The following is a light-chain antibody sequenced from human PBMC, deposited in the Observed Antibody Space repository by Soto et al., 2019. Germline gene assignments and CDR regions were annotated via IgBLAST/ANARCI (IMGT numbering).Light chain of an antibody. CDR3: QQRANWPIT. CDR2: DAS. CDR1: QSVSSY. Sequence: TXSLSPGERATLSCRASQSVSSYLIWYQQKPGQAPRLLISDASNRATGIPARFSGSGSGTDFTLTISSLEPEDFAVYYCQQRANWPITFGQGTRLEIK. J-gene: IGKJ5*01. V-gene: IGKV3-11*01.